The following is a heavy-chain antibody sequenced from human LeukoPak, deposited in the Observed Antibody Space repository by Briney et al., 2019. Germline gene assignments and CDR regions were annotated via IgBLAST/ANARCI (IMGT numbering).Heavy chain of an antibody. D-gene: IGHD4-11*01. J-gene: IGHJ2*01. V-gene: IGHV3-23*01. CDR3: AKDGKQSKSWYFDL. CDR1: GFTFSSYA. CDR2: ISGSGGST. Sequence: PGGSLRLSCAASGFTFSSYAMSWVRQAPGKGLEWVSAISGSGGSTYYADSVKGRFTVSRDNSKNTLYLQMNSLRAEDTAVYYCAKDGKQSKSWYFDLWGRGTLVTVSS.